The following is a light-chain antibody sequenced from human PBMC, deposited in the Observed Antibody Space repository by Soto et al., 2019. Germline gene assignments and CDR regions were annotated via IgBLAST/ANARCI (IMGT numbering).Light chain of an antibody. CDR1: QSVSSS. Sequence: EIVLTQSPATLSLSPGERATLSCRASQSVSSSLACFQHKPGPATRLLIYDASNRATGITPRFSGSGSGTDFTPTISRQEPEDFADYYYQQRNNCPRTFGQGTKLEIK. CDR2: DAS. J-gene: IGKJ2*01. V-gene: IGKV3-11*01. CDR3: QQRNNCPRT.